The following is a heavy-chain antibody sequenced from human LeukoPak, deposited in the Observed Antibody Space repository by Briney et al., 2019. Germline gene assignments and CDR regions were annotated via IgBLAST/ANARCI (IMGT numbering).Heavy chain of an antibody. CDR1: GLTFSDYA. CDR3: AKDYSDSRVADDFFEY. V-gene: IGHV3-23*01. J-gene: IGHJ4*02. Sequence: GGSLSLSCAASGLTFSDYAMSWFRQAPGKGLEWVSGITSGFTPHYADSVKGRFTISRDNSKNTFHLQLNSLRAEDTAVYYCAKDYSDSRVADDFFEYWGQRTLVTVS. D-gene: IGHD2-15*01. CDR2: ITSGFTP.